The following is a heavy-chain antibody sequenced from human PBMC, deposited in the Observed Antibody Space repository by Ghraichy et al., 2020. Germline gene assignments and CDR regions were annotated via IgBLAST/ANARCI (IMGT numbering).Heavy chain of an antibody. CDR3: ATDLYGSGWYNFDY. Sequence: ASVKVSCKVSGYTLTELSMHWVRQAPGKGLEWMGGFDPEDGETIYAQKFQGRVTMTEDTSTDTAYMELSSLRSEDTAVYYCATDLYGSGWYNFDYWGQGTLVTVSS. V-gene: IGHV1-24*01. J-gene: IGHJ4*02. CDR2: FDPEDGET. D-gene: IGHD6-19*01. CDR1: GYTLTELS.